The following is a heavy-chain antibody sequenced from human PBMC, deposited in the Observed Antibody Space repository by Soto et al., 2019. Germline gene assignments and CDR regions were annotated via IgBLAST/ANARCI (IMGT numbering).Heavy chain of an antibody. J-gene: IGHJ6*03. Sequence: GGSLRLSCAASGFTFSSYGMHWVRQAPGKGLEWVAVIGYDGSNKYYADSVKGRFTISRDNSKNTLYLQMNSLRAEDTAVYYCARDPLRWEQLVSGYYYYYMDVWGKGTTVTVSS. CDR3: ARDPLRWEQLVSGYYYYYMDV. V-gene: IGHV3-33*01. CDR2: IGYDGSNK. D-gene: IGHD6-6*01. CDR1: GFTFSSYG.